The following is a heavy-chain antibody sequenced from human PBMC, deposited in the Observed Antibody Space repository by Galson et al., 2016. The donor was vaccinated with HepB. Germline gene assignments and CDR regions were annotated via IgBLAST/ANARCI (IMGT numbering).Heavy chain of an antibody. CDR2: IWYDGSVK. V-gene: IGHV3-33*01. CDR3: ARDRRGDSTSRRISRFFDH. J-gene: IGHJ4*02. D-gene: IGHD2-2*01. Sequence: SLRLSCAASGFTFTNYGMHWVRQAPGKGLEWVARIWYDGSVKYYAASVKGRFTISRDNSKNTLYLQMNNLRAEDTAVYYCARDRRGDSTSRRISRFFDHWGQGTLVTVSS. CDR1: GFTFTNYG.